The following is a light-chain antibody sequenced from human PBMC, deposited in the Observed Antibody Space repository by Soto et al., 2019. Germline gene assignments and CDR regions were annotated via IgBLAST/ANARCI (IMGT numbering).Light chain of an antibody. Sequence: QSVLTQPPSVSGAPGQRVTISCTGSSSNIGANYDVHWYRQFPGRAPKLLLSGTSHRPSGVPDRFSGSKSGTSASLAITGLQADDEADYYCQTSHSGLIGLIFGTGTKLTVL. CDR1: SSNIGANYD. CDR3: QTSHSGLIGLI. V-gene: IGLV1-40*01. CDR2: GTS. J-gene: IGLJ1*01.